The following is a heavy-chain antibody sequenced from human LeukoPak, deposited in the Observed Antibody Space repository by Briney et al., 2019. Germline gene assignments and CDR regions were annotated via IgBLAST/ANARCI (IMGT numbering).Heavy chain of an antibody. V-gene: IGHV1-18*01. CDR2: LSAYNDNT. CDR3: ARDREYSSGWVDAFDI. D-gene: IGHD6-19*01. J-gene: IGHJ3*02. CDR1: GYTFTSYG. Sequence: ASVKVSCKASGYTFTSYGISWVRQAPGQGLEWMGWLSAYNDNTNYAQKLQGRVTMTTDTSTSTAYMELRSLRSDDTAVYYCARDREYSSGWVDAFDIWGQGTMVTVSS.